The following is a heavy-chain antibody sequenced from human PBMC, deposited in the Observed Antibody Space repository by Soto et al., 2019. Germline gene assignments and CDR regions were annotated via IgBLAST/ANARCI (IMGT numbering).Heavy chain of an antibody. D-gene: IGHD3-10*01. CDR1: GFTFTNYA. Sequence: PGGSLRLSCAASGFTFTNYAMSWVRQAPGKGLEWVSADSGSGTSTYYADSVKGRFTISRDNSKNTLYLQMNSLRAEDTAVYYCAKSESGSYRSYFESWGQGTLVTVSS. CDR2: DSGSGTST. V-gene: IGHV3-23*01. J-gene: IGHJ4*02. CDR3: AKSESGSYRSYFES.